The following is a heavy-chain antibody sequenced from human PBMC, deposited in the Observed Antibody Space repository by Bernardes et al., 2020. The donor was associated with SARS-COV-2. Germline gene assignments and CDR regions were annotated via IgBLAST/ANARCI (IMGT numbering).Heavy chain of an antibody. Sequence: SETLSLTCTVSGGSITSYYWSWFRQPPGKGLEWIGYIYYSGSTNNYNPSLKSRLTISVATSKNQFSLKLTSVTAADTAVYYCARYSSSSQWFDPWGQGTLVTVSP. CDR1: GGSITSYY. CDR2: IYYSGSTN. D-gene: IGHD6-6*01. V-gene: IGHV4-59*01. J-gene: IGHJ5*02. CDR3: ARYSSSSQWFDP.